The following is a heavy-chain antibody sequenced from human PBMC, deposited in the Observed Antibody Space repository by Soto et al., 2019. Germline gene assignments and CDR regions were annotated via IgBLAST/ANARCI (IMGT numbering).Heavy chain of an antibody. CDR2: INHSGST. D-gene: IGHD5-18*01. V-gene: IGHV4-34*01. Sequence: SETLSLTCAVYGGSFSGYYWSWIRQPPGKGLEWIGEINHSGSTNYNPSLKSRVTISVDTSKNQFSLKLSSVTAADTAVYYCARGGYSYGSGWFDPWGQGTLVTVSS. CDR3: ARGGYSYGSGWFDP. J-gene: IGHJ5*02. CDR1: GGSFSGYY.